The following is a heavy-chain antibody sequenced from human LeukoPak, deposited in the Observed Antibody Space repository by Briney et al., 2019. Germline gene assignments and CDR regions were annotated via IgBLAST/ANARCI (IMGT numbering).Heavy chain of an antibody. CDR1: VFTFSSYE. CDR3: ARDSRGCSGGSCYLDY. V-gene: IGHV3-48*03. Sequence: GVSLRLLCVASVFTFSSYEVNWVRQATGKGLEWVSYISSSGSTIYYADSVKGRFNISRDNAKNSLYLQMKSLRAEDTAVYYCARDSRGCSGGSCYLDYWGEGTLVTVSS. D-gene: IGHD2-15*01. J-gene: IGHJ4*02. CDR2: ISSSGSTI.